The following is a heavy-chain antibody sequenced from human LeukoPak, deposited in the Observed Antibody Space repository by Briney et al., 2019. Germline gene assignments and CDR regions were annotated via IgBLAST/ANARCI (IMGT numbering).Heavy chain of an antibody. CDR1: GGSISSGGYY. CDR3: ARRTVTTRGGNWFDP. J-gene: IGHJ5*02. V-gene: IGHV4-31*03. D-gene: IGHD4-11*01. CDR2: IYYSGST. Sequence: PPETLSLTCTVSGGSISSGGYYWSWIRQHPGKGLEWIGYIYYSGSTYYNPSLKSRVTISVDTSKKQFSLKLSSVTAADSAVYYCARRTVTTRGGNWFDPWGQGTLVTVSS.